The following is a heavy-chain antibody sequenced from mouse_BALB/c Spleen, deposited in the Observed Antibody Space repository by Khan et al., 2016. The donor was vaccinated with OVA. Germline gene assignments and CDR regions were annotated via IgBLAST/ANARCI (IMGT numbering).Heavy chain of an antibody. CDR1: GSTFTSYG. V-gene: IGHV1S134*01. D-gene: IGHD2-10*01. CDR2: IYPGNGYT. Sequence: EVQPQESGAELGRPGSSVKLSCKTSGSTFTSYGIKWVKQRPGQGLEWIGYIYPGNGYTEYNERFQGKAILTSDTSSSPAYMQLRSLTSEDSAMYFCTTAYYGYYFDYWGQGTILTVSS. CDR3: TTAYYGYYFDY. J-gene: IGHJ2*01.